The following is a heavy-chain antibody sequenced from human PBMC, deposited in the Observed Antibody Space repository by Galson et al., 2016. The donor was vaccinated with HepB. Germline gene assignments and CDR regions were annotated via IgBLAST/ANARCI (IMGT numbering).Heavy chain of an antibody. CDR2: IDPHDSHI. CDR1: GYTFTTYW. D-gene: IGHD3-16*01. CDR3: ARHSAPWGSLCFFDL. V-gene: IGHV5-10-1*01. J-gene: IGHJ2*01. Sequence: QSGAEVKKPGESLRISCQGSGYTFTTYWISWVRQMPGKGLEWMGRIDPHDSHIDYSPSFEGHIIISTDKSTNTAYHHWSGLQASDTALYLCARHSAPWGSLCFFDLWGRGTLVAVS.